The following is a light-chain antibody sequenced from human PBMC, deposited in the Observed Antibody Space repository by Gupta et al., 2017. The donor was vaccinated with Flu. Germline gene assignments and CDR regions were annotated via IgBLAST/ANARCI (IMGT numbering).Light chain of an antibody. V-gene: IGKV3-15*01. Sequence: EIVLTQSPATLSVSPGERVTLSCRASQSVSSNLAWYQQKPGQAPRLLINCAATRATGIPARFSGSGSGTEFTLTISSLQSEDFAVYYCQQYNNWTPRAFGQGTKVEIK. CDR1: QSVSSN. CDR3: QQYNNWTPRA. J-gene: IGKJ1*01. CDR2: CAA.